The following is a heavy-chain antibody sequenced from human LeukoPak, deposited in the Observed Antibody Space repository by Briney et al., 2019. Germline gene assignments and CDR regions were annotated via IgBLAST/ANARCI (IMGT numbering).Heavy chain of an antibody. CDR1: GGSISSYY. D-gene: IGHD3-22*01. J-gene: IGHJ3*02. CDR2: IYYSGST. CDR3: ARDPYYYDNRGDTFDI. Sequence: KSSETLSLTSTVSGGSISSYYWGWIRQPPGKGLEWIGYIYYSGSTNYNPSLKSRVTISVDTSKNQFSLKLSSVTAADTAVYYCARDPYYYDNRGDTFDIWGQGTMVTVSS. V-gene: IGHV4-59*01.